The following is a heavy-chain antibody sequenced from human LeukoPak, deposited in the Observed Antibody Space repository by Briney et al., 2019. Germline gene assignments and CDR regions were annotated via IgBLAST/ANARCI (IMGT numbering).Heavy chain of an antibody. CDR2: IYYSGST. CDR3: ARSIAVSSTEDH. D-gene: IGHD6-19*01. V-gene: IGHV4-39*07. Sequence: SETLSLTCTVSGGSISSSSYYWGWIRQPPGKGLEWIGSIYYSGSTYYNPSLKSRVTISVDTSKNQFSLKLSSVTAADTAVYYCARSIAVSSTEDHWGQGTLVTVSS. CDR1: GGSISSSSYY. J-gene: IGHJ4*02.